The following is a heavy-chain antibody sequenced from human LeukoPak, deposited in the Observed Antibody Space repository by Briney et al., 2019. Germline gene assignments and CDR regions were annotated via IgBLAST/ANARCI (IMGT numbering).Heavy chain of an antibody. V-gene: IGHV3-30*18. CDR3: AKGVSSSRSNDAFDI. Sequence: PGGSLRLSCVASGFTFSRHDMNWVRQAPGKGLEWVAVISYDGSNKYYADSVKGRFTISRDNSKNTLYLQMNSLRTEDTAVYYCAKGVSSSRSNDAFDIWGQGTMVTVSS. CDR1: GFTFSRHD. J-gene: IGHJ3*02. D-gene: IGHD6-13*01. CDR2: ISYDGSNK.